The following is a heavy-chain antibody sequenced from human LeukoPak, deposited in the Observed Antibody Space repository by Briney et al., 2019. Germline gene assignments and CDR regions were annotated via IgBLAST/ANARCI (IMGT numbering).Heavy chain of an antibody. Sequence: ASVKVSCKASGGTFISYAISWVRQAPGQGLEWMGGIIPIFGTANYAQKFQGRVTITADESTSTAYMELSSLRSEDTAVYYCARESRSGSYFYYWGQGTLVTVSS. D-gene: IGHD1-26*01. CDR2: IIPIFGTA. CDR1: GGTFISYA. CDR3: ARESRSGSYFYY. V-gene: IGHV1-69*01. J-gene: IGHJ4*02.